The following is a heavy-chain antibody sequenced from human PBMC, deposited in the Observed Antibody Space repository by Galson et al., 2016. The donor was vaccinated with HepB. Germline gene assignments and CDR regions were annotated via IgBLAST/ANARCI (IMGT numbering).Heavy chain of an antibody. CDR1: GGSISSSY. V-gene: IGHV4-59*01. J-gene: IGHJ4*02. CDR3: ARSPGYYFDY. D-gene: IGHD7-27*01. CDR2: TYHSGST. Sequence: ETLSLTCTVSGGSISSSYWSWIRLPPGKGLEWIGYTYHSGSTNYNPSFESRVTISVDTSKNQVSLKLSSVTAADTAVYYCARSPGYYFDYWGQGTLVTVSS.